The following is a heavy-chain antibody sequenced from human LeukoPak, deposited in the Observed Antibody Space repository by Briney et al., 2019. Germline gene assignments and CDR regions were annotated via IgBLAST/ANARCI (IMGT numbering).Heavy chain of an antibody. J-gene: IGHJ4*02. CDR1: GFTFSSYA. Sequence: GGSLRLSCAASGFTFSSYAMSWVRQAPGKGLEWVSVIYSGGSTYYADSVKGRFTISRDNSKNTLYLQMNSLRAEDTAVYYCAGSSSWLFDYWGQGTLVTVSS. CDR2: IYSGGST. V-gene: IGHV3-66*01. D-gene: IGHD6-13*01. CDR3: AGSSSWLFDY.